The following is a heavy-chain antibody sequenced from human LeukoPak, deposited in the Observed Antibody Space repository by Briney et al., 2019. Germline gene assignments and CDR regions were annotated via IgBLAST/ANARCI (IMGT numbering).Heavy chain of an antibody. CDR1: GGSISSGGYY. J-gene: IGHJ4*02. Sequence: SQTLSLTCTVSGGSISSGGYYWSWIRQPPGEGLEWIGYIYHSGSTYYNPSLKSRVTISVDRSKNQFSLKLSSVTAADTAVYYCARGSPHELLDYWGQGTLVTVSS. CDR2: IYHSGST. V-gene: IGHV4-30-2*01. CDR3: ARGSPHELLDY. D-gene: IGHD4-23*01.